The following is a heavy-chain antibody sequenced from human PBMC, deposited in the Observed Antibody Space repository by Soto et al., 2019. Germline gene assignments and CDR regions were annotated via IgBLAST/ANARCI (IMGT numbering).Heavy chain of an antibody. CDR2: IMPIFRAP. V-gene: IGHV1-69*12. J-gene: IGHJ6*02. D-gene: IGHD2-15*01. Sequence: QVQLVQSGAEVKKPGSSVKVSCKASGGAFSDYAFSWVRQAPGQGLEWLGGIMPIFRAPDYAQKFQGRVTIPAXEVTXTXYMEMNSLRSEDTAVYYCASWLKGPDIGNYYYGMDVWGQGTTVTVS. CDR3: ASWLKGPDIGNYYYGMDV. CDR1: GGAFSDYA.